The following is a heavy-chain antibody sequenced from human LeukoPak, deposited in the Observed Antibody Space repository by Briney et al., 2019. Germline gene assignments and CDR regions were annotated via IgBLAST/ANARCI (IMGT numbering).Heavy chain of an antibody. CDR1: GGSISSSSYH. Sequence: SETLSLTCTVSGGSISSSSYHWGWIRQPPGKGLEWIGSIYYSGSTYYNPSLKSRVTISVDTSKNQFSLKLSSVTAADTAVYYCARVYYGSGRAGDYWGQGTLVTVSS. CDR2: IYYSGST. D-gene: IGHD3-10*01. J-gene: IGHJ4*02. V-gene: IGHV4-39*07. CDR3: ARVYYGSGRAGDY.